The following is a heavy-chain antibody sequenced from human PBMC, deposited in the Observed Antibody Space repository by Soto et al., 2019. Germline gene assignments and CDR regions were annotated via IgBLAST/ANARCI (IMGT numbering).Heavy chain of an antibody. CDR1: GGSISSSSYY. J-gene: IGHJ5*02. Sequence: QLQLQESGPGLVKPSETLSLTCTVSGGSISSSSYYWGWIRQPPGKGLEWIGSIYYSGSTYYNPSLKSRVTISVDTSKSQCSRKLSSVTAADTAVYYCARHQSHSSSYVDPWGQGTLVTVSS. CDR2: IYYSGST. D-gene: IGHD6-13*01. CDR3: ARHQSHSSSYVDP. V-gene: IGHV4-39*01.